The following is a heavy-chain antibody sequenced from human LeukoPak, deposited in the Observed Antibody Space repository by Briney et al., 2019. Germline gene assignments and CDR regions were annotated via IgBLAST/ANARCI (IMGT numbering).Heavy chain of an antibody. V-gene: IGHV3-30*04. CDR1: GFTFSSYA. CDR2: ISYDGSNK. D-gene: IGHD3-22*01. Sequence: GRSLRLSCAASGFTFSSYAMHWVRQAPGKGLEWVALISYDGSNKYYADSVKGRFTISRDNSKSTLYLQMNSLRAEDTAVYYCAKPSGYEYFDYRGQGTLVTVSS. CDR3: AKPSGYEYFDY. J-gene: IGHJ4*02.